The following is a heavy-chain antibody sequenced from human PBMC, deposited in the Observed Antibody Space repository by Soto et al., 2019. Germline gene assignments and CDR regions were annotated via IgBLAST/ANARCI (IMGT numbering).Heavy chain of an antibody. Sequence: ASVKVSCKASGYTFTSYGISWVRQAPGQGLEWMRWISAYNGNTNYAQKLQGRVTMTTDTSTSTAYMELRSLRSDDTAVYYCARDLGNITMIVVVRYDAFDIWGQGTMVTVSS. CDR3: ARDLGNITMIVVVRYDAFDI. J-gene: IGHJ3*02. D-gene: IGHD3-22*01. V-gene: IGHV1-18*01. CDR2: ISAYNGNT. CDR1: GYTFTSYG.